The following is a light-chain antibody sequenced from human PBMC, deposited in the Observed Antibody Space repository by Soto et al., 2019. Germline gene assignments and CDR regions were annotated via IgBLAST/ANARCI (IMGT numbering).Light chain of an antibody. CDR3: LQKYFSPFT. CDR1: QGIRND. V-gene: IGKV1-6*01. CDR2: AAS. J-gene: IGKJ3*01. Sequence: AIQMTPSPSSLYASVGDRVTITCRASQGIRNDLDWFQQKPGKAPKLLIYAASNLQSGVPARFSGGGSGTDFTLTISSLQPEDFATYYCLQKYFSPFTFGPGTKVDIK.